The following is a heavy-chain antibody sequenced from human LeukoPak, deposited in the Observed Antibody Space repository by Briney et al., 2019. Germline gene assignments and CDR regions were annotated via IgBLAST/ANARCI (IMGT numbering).Heavy chain of an antibody. CDR2: IKQDGSEK. CDR1: GFTFSSYW. D-gene: IGHD2-8*01. CDR3: ARDVSANDY. V-gene: IGHV3-7*01. J-gene: IGHJ4*02. Sequence: GGSLRLSCAVSGFTFSSYWMSWVRQAPGKGLEWVANIKQDGSEKYYVDSVKGRFTISRDNAKNSLYLQMNSLRVEDTAVYYCARDVSANDYWGQGTLVTVPS.